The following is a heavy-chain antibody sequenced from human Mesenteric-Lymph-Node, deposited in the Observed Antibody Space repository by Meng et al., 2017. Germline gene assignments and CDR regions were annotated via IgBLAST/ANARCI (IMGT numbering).Heavy chain of an antibody. J-gene: IGHJ4*02. V-gene: IGHV3-23*01. D-gene: IGHD4-17*01. CDR3: AKDGSGDYVSPLDY. CDR1: GFTFSSYA. CDR2: ISGSGGST. Sequence: GGSLRLSCAASGFTFSSYAMSWVRQAPGKGLEWVSAISGSGGSTYYADSVKGRFTISRDNSKNTLYLQMNSLRAEDTAVYYCAKDGSGDYVSPLDYWDQGTLVTVSS.